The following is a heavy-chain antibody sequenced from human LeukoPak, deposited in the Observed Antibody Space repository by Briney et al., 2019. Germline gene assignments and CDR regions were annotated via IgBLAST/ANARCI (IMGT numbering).Heavy chain of an antibody. D-gene: IGHD6-13*01. V-gene: IGHV4-39*07. J-gene: IGHJ4*02. Sequence: SETLSLTCTVSGGSISSSSYYWGWIRQPPGKGLEWIGSIYYSGSTYYNPSLKSRVTISVDTSKNQFSLKLSSVTAADTAVYYCARARYSSSWACDYWGQGTLVTVSS. CDR2: IYYSGST. CDR1: GGSISSSSYY. CDR3: ARARYSSSWACDY.